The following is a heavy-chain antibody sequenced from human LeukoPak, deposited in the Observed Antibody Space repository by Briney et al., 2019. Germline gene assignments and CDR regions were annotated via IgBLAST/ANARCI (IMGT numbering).Heavy chain of an antibody. V-gene: IGHV1-18*01. Sequence: ASVKVSCKASGGTFSSYAISWVRQAPGQGLEWMGWISAYNGNTNYAQKLQGRVTMTTDTSTSTAYMELRSLRSDDTAVYYCARGSTYYYGSGSYYPLEFWGQGTLVTVSS. D-gene: IGHD3-10*01. CDR1: GGTFSSYA. CDR3: ARGSTYYYGSGSYYPLEF. J-gene: IGHJ4*02. CDR2: ISAYNGNT.